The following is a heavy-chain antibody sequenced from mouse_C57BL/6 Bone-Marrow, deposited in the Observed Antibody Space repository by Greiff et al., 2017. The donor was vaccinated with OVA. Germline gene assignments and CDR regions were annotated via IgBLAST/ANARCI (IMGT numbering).Heavy chain of an antibody. CDR2: IYPRSGNT. D-gene: IGHD1-1*01. J-gene: IGHJ1*03. V-gene: IGHV1-81*01. Sequence: VQLQQSGAELARPGASVKLSCKASGYTFTSYGISWVKQRTGQGLEWIGEIYPRSGNTYYNEKFKGKATLTADKSSSTAYMELRSLTSEDSAVYFCARDYGSCNWYFDVWGTGTTVTVSS. CDR1: GYTFTSYG. CDR3: ARDYGSCNWYFDV.